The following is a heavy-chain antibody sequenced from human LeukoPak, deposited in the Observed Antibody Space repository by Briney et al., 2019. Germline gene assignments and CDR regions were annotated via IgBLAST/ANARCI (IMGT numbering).Heavy chain of an antibody. CDR3: ARDPEGWFDP. D-gene: IGHD1-14*01. V-gene: IGHV4-59*12. J-gene: IGHJ5*02. Sequence: SETLSLTCAVSGGSISGYFWSWSRQPPGKGLEWIGYIYYTGSTIYNPSLRSRVTMSVDVSKNQFSLDLTSVTAADTAVYYCARDPEGWFDPWGQGTLVTVSS. CDR1: GGSISGYF. CDR2: IYYTGST.